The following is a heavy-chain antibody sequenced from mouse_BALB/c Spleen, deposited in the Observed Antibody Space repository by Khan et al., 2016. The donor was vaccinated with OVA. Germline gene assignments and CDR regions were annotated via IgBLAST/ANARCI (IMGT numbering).Heavy chain of an antibody. CDR3: ARIYVGDFDY. D-gene: IGHD2-13*01. V-gene: IGHV1-20*02. J-gene: IGHJ2*01. CDR1: GYSFTGYF. Sequence: VQLKESGPELVRPGASVKISCTASGYSFTGYFMNWVMQSHGKSLEWIGRINPHIGETFYNQRFKDKATLTVDESSSTANMELRSLASEDSAVYYCARIYVGDFDYWGQGTTLTVSS. CDR2: INPHIGET.